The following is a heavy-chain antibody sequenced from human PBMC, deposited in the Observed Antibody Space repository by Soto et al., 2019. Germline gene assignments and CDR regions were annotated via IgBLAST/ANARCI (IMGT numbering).Heavy chain of an antibody. V-gene: IGHV1-8*01. J-gene: IGHJ6*02. CDR2: MNPNSGNT. CDR1: GYTFTSYD. D-gene: IGHD6-19*01. Sequence: ASVKVSCKASGYTFTSYDINGVRQATGEGLEWMGWMNPNSGNTGYAQKFQGRVTMTRNTSISAAYMELRSLRSDDTAVYYCARRVAEQWLVRTHYGMDVWGQGTTVTVSS. CDR3: ARRVAEQWLVRTHYGMDV.